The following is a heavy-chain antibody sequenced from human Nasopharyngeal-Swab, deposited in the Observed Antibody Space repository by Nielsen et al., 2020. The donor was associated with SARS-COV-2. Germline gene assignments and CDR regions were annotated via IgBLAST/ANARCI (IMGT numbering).Heavy chain of an antibody. CDR1: VGTFSSYA. V-gene: IGHV1-69*04. D-gene: IGHD3-16*02. CDR2: IIPILGIA. Sequence: AVNVSCKACVGTFSSYAISWVRQAPGQGREWMGRIIPILGIANYAQKFQGRVTITADKSTSTAYMELSSLRSEDTAVYYCARDGFWGLRLGELSLYLAGMDVWGQGTTVTVSS. J-gene: IGHJ6*02. CDR3: ARDGFWGLRLGELSLYLAGMDV.